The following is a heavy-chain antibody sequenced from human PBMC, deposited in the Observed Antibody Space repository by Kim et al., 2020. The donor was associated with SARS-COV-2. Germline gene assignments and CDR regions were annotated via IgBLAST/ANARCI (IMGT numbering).Heavy chain of an antibody. CDR2: INPSGGSA. J-gene: IGHJ4*02. CDR3: ARGLRTAVFDY. Sequence: ASVKVSCKASGYTFISYYMHWVRQAPGQGLEWMGIINPSGGSATYAQRFQGRVTMTRDTSTSTVYMELSSLRSEDTAVYSCARGLRTAVFDYWGQGTLVT. CDR1: GYTFISYY. V-gene: IGHV1-46*01. D-gene: IGHD4-17*01.